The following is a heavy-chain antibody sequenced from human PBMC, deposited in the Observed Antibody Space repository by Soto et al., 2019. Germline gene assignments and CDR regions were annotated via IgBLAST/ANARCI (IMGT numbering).Heavy chain of an antibody. Sequence: EVQLVESGGGLVQPGRSLKLSCAASGFTLSAATMHWVRQVSGKGLEWVGRIRTKANNYATEYAASVKGRFTISRDDSKNTAYLQMNTLKTEDTAVYYCTRHVFVDYDPPFDYWGQGTRVTVSS. CDR3: TRHVFVDYDPPFDY. CDR2: IRTKANNYAT. CDR1: GFTLSAAT. V-gene: IGHV3-73*02. D-gene: IGHD4-17*01. J-gene: IGHJ4*02.